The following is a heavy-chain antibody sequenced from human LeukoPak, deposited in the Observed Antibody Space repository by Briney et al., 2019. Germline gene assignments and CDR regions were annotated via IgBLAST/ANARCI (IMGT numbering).Heavy chain of an antibody. J-gene: IGHJ4*02. CDR3: ARSPHYDIWSAPGY. CDR1: GYTFTGYY. D-gene: IGHD3-3*01. CDR2: INPNSGGT. Sequence: ASVKVSCKASGYTFTGYYMHWVRQAPGQGLEWMGWINPNSGGTNYAQKFQGRVTMTRDTSISTAYMELSRLRSDDTAVYYCARSPHYDIWSAPGYWGQGTLVTVSS. V-gene: IGHV1-2*02.